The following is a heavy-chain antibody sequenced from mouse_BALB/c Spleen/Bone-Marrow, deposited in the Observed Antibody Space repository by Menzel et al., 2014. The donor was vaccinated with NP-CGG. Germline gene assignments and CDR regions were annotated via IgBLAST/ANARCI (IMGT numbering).Heavy chain of an antibody. J-gene: IGHJ4*01. CDR1: GFTFNTYA. Sequence: EVQLQESGGGLVQPKGSLKLSCAASGFTFNTYAMHWVRRAPGKGLEWVARIRSKSNNYTKYYADSVKDRFTISRYDSQNMLYLQMNNLKTEDTSMYYWVRHGYCNYGAMDYWGQGTSVTVSS. CDR3: VRHGYCNYGAMDY. D-gene: IGHD2-10*02. V-gene: IGHV10-1*02. CDR2: IRSKSNNYTK.